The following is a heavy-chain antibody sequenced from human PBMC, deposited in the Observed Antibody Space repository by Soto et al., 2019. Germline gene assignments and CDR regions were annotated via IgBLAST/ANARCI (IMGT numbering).Heavy chain of an antibody. D-gene: IGHD3-16*01. Sequence: QVQLVESGGGVVQPGRSLRLSCAASGFTFSSYGMHWVRQAPGKGLEWVAVIWYDGSNKYYADSVKGRFTISRDNSKNTLYLQMNSLRAEDTAVYYCARGSSGAWLLGEGSYWGQGTLVTVSS. CDR1: GFTFSSYG. V-gene: IGHV3-33*01. CDR2: IWYDGSNK. CDR3: ARGSSGAWLLGEGSY. J-gene: IGHJ4*02.